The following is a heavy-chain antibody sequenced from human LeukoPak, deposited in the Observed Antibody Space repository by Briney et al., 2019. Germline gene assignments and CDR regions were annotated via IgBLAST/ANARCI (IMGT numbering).Heavy chain of an antibody. Sequence: SETLSLTCTVSGYSISRGYYWGWIRQPPGKGLEWIGSMYHSGSTYYNPSLKSRVTISVDTSKNQFSPKLSSVTAADTAVYYCARVLPYYDSSGYCENWGQGTLVTVSS. CDR1: GYSISRGYY. CDR3: ARVLPYYDSSGYCEN. D-gene: IGHD3-22*01. V-gene: IGHV4-38-2*02. J-gene: IGHJ4*02. CDR2: MYHSGST.